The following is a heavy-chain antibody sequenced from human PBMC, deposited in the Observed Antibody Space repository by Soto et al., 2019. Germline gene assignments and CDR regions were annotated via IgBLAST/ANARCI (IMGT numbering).Heavy chain of an antibody. CDR1: GYTFTNYG. CDR3: ARARGYSFGLPQNWFDP. J-gene: IGHJ5*02. CDR2: INTYNGNT. Sequence: GASVKVSCKASGYTFTNYGISWVRQAPGQGLEWMGWINTYNGNTNHAQKLQGRVTMTTDTSTSTVYMELTSLRIEDTAVYYCARARGYSFGLPQNWFDPWGQGTRVTVSS. V-gene: IGHV1-18*01. D-gene: IGHD5-12*01.